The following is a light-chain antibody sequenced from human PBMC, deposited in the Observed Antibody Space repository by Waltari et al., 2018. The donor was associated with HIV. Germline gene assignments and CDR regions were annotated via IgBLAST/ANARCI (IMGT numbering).Light chain of an antibody. CDR1: SCGVGNYNH. CDR3: CLYGGSGNGV. J-gene: IGLJ3*02. CDR2: EGI. Sequence: YALAPPASASGASGRGIATPCSGTSCGVGNYNHVPWYQQHPGKAPQLMIYEGIKRPSGVPDRFSGSKPGNKAALTISGVQAEDEADYYWCLYGGSGNGVFGGGTKLTVL. V-gene: IGLV2-23*01.